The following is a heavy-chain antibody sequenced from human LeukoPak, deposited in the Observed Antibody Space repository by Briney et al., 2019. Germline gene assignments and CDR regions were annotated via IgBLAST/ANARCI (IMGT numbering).Heavy chain of an antibody. Sequence: PGGSLRLSCAASGFTFSSYAMHWVRQAPGKGLEWVAVISYDGSNKYYADSVKGRFTISRDNSKNTPYLQMNSLRAEDTAVYYCARELVVPAAFDYWGQGTLVTVSS. CDR1: GFTFSSYA. J-gene: IGHJ4*02. CDR3: ARELVVPAAFDY. D-gene: IGHD2-2*01. CDR2: ISYDGSNK. V-gene: IGHV3-30-3*01.